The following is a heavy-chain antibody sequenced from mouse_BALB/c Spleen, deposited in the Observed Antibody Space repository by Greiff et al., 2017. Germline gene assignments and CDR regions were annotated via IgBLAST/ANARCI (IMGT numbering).Heavy chain of an antibody. CDR3: ARRAMITTGYFDY. D-gene: IGHD2-4*01. CDR2: INPSTGYT. V-gene: IGHV1-7*01. Sequence: VQLQQSGAELAKPGASVKMSCKASGYTFTSYWMHWVKQRPGQGLEWIGYINPSTGYTEYNQKFKDKATLTADKSSSTAYMQLSSLTSEDSAVYYCARRAMITTGYFDYWGQGTTLTVSS. CDR1: GYTFTSYW. J-gene: IGHJ2*01.